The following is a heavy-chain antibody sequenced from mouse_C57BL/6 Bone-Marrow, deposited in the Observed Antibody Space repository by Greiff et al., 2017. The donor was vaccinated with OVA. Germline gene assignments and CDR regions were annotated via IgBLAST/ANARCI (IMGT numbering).Heavy chain of an antibody. CDR2: IYYSGTI. D-gene: IGHD3-3*01. CDR3: AREGDGDYFDY. V-gene: IGHV3-5*01. Sequence: DVKLQESGPGLVKPSQTVFLTCTVTGISITTGNYRWSWIRQFPGNKLEWIGYIYYSGTITYNPSLTSRTTITRDTPKNQFFLEMNSLTAEDTATYYCAREGDGDYFDYWGQGTTLTVSS. CDR1: GISITTGNYR. J-gene: IGHJ2*01.